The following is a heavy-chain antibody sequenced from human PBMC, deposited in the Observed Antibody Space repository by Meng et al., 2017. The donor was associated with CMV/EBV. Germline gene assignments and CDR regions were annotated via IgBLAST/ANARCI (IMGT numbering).Heavy chain of an antibody. D-gene: IGHD3-9*01. V-gene: IGHV3-11*01. Sequence: FTFSEFYMTWIRQDPGKGLEWVAYISFGGKNINYADSVKGRFTVSRNNAENSLSLQMSSLRVEDSAVYYCARGAGYLVGPSKAWLDPWGQGTLVTVSS. CDR1: FTFSEFY. CDR2: ISFGGKNI. CDR3: ARGAGYLVGPSKAWLDP. J-gene: IGHJ5*02.